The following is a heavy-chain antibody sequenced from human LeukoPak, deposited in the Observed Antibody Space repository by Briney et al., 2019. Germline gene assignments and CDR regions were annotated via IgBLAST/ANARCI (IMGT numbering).Heavy chain of an antibody. CDR3: AKDLTIFGVVIISWYFDY. V-gene: IGHV3-23*01. CDR2: ISGSGGTT. Sequence: GGSLRLSCAASGFTVSSNYMSWVRQAPGKGLEWVSAISGSGGTTYYADSVKGRFTISRDNSKNTLYLQMNSLRAEDTAVYYCAKDLTIFGVVIISWYFDYWGQGTLVTVST. D-gene: IGHD3-3*01. J-gene: IGHJ4*02. CDR1: GFTVSSNY.